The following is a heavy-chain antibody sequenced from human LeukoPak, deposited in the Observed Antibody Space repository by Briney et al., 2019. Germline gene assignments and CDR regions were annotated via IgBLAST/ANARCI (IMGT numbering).Heavy chain of an antibody. D-gene: IGHD6-19*01. CDR2: IWYDGSNK. V-gene: IGHV3-33*01. CDR3: AITSSGWYYFDY. Sequence: GGSLRLSCAASGFTFSSYGMHWVRQAPGKGLEWVAVIWYDGSNKYYADSVKGRFTISRDNSKNTLYLQMNSLRAEDTAGYYCAITSSGWYYFDYWGQGTLVTVSS. CDR1: GFTFSSYG. J-gene: IGHJ4*02.